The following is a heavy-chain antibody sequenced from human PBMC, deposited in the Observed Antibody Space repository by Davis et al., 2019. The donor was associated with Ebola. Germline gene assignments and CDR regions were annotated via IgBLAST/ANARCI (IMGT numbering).Heavy chain of an antibody. Sequence: GESLKIPRAASGFPLSSYSLNWVRQAPGKGLEWVSPISSSSSYIYYADSVKGRFTISRDNAKNSLYLQMNRLRAEDTAVYYCARDSYDFWSGYYSYNFDYWGQGTLVTVSS. CDR3: ARDSYDFWSGYYSYNFDY. D-gene: IGHD3-3*01. V-gene: IGHV3-21*01. CDR1: GFPLSSYS. J-gene: IGHJ4*02. CDR2: ISSSSSYI.